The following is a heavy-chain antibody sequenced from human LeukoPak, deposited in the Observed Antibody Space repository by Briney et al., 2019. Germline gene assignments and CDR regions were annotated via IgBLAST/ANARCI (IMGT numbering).Heavy chain of an antibody. Sequence: SETLSLTCSVSGYSISSGYYWGWIRQPPGEGLEWIGSIYHSGSTYYNPSLKSRVTISVDTSKNQFSLKLSSVTAADTAVYYCARLAWGRLDYWGQGTLVTVSS. CDR2: IYHSGST. CDR1: GYSISSGYY. J-gene: IGHJ4*02. D-gene: IGHD7-27*01. V-gene: IGHV4-38-2*02. CDR3: ARLAWGRLDY.